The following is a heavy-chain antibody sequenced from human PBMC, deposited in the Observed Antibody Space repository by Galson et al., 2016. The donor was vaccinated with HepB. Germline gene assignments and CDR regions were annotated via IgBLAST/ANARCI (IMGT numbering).Heavy chain of an antibody. CDR2: IIPIFDIV. J-gene: IGHJ6*02. V-gene: IGHV1-69*13. Sequence: SVKVSCKASGVTFRSYIISWVRQAPGQGLEWMGGIIPIFDIVKSAQKFQGRVTITADASTSTAYMELSSPRPEDTAVYYCATKPRYCSGENCYYFGMDVWGQGTTVTVSS. D-gene: IGHD2-15*01. CDR1: GVTFRSYI. CDR3: ATKPRYCSGENCYYFGMDV.